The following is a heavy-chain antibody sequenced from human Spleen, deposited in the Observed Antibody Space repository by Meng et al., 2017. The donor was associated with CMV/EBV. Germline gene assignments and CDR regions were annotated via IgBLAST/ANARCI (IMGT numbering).Heavy chain of an antibody. CDR3: GKDTGYCTSTSCFRAGGLDY. D-gene: IGHD2-2*01. Sequence: GESLKISCAASGFTFSSFGVHWVRQAPGKGLEWMTFIRHDGSNKYYADSVKGRFTISRDNSKNTLYLQMNSLRAEDTAVYYCGKDTGYCTSTSCFRAGGLDYWGQGTLVTVSS. CDR1: GFTFSSFG. CDR2: IRHDGSNK. V-gene: IGHV3-30*02. J-gene: IGHJ4*02.